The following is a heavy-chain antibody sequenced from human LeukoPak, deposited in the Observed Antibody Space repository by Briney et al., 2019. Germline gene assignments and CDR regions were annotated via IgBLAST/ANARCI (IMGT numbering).Heavy chain of an antibody. Sequence: PGASLRLSCAASGFTFSDYNMYWVRQAPGKGLEWVSYITNGGSTIHHADSVKGQFTISRDNAKKTLYLQMNSLRAEDTAVYYCARSRGLTGGGVDVWGQGTTVTVSS. J-gene: IGHJ6*02. CDR1: GFTFSDYN. CDR3: ARSRGLTGGGVDV. D-gene: IGHD3-9*01. V-gene: IGHV3-11*01. CDR2: ITNGGSTI.